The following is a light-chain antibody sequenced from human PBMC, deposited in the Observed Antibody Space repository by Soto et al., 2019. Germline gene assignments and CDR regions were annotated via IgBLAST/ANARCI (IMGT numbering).Light chain of an antibody. CDR3: QQYNSYST. V-gene: IGKV1-5*01. CDR1: QSISSW. Sequence: DIQMTQSPSTLSASVGDRVTITCRASQSISSWLAWYQQKPGKAPKLLIYDASSLESGVPSRFSGSGSGTEFTLTINSLQPDYFATYYCQQYNSYSTFGQGTKVEIK. CDR2: DAS. J-gene: IGKJ1*01.